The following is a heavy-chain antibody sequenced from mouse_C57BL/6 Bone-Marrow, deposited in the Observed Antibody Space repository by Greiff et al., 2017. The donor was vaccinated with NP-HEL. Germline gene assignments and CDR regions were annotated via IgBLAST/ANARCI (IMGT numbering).Heavy chain of an antibody. CDR1: GFTFSSYA. Sequence: EVQVVESGGGLVKPGGSLKLSCAASGFTFSSYAMSWVRQTPEKRLEWVATISDGGSYTYYPDNVKGRFTISRDNAKNNLYLQMSHLKSEDTAMYYCARDEEIYYYGSSYLYYAMDYWGQGTSVTVSS. D-gene: IGHD1-1*01. V-gene: IGHV5-4*01. CDR2: ISDGGSYT. J-gene: IGHJ4*01. CDR3: ARDEEIYYYGSSYLYYAMDY.